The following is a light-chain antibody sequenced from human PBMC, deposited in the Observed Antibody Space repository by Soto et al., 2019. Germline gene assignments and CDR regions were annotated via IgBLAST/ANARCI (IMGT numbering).Light chain of an antibody. CDR2: EAT. CDR3: QQRSEWPPTWT. V-gene: IGKV3-11*01. J-gene: IGKJ1*01. CDR1: QSIGSY. Sequence: EILLTQSPATLSLSPGERATLSCRASQSIGSYLAWYQQKPGQAPRLLIYEATNRAPGIPARFSGTGSGADFTLTISGLEPEDLAVYYCQQRSEWPPTWTFGQGTKVEI.